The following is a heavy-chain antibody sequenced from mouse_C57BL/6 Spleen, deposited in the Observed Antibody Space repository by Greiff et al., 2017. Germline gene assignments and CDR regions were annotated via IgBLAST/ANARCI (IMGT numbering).Heavy chain of an antibody. J-gene: IGHJ3*01. D-gene: IGHD1-1*01. V-gene: IGHV1-15*01. CDR1: GYTFTDYE. CDR3: TNYGSVGFAY. CDR2: IDPETGGT. Sequence: QVQLQQSGAELVRPGASVTLSCKASGYTFTDYEMHWVKQTPVHGLEWIGAIDPETGGTAYNQKFKGKAILTADTSSSTAYVELRSLTSEDSAVYYCTNYGSVGFAYWGQGTLVTVSA.